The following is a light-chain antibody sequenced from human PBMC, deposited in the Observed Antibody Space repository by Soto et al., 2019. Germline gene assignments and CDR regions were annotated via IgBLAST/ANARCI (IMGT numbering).Light chain of an antibody. CDR3: QQYYNLPWT. CDR1: ESVSSNY. CDR2: GAS. V-gene: IGKV3D-7*01. J-gene: IGKJ1*01. Sequence: PAERVTLSCRASESVSSNYLTWYQQKPGQAPRLLIYGASTRATSIPARFSGSGSGTDFTLTISSLQPEDFAVYYCQQYYNLPWTFGQGTKVDIK.